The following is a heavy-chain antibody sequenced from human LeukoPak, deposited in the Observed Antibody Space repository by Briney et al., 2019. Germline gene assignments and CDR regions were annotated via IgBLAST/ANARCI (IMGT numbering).Heavy chain of an antibody. D-gene: IGHD5-12*01. CDR1: RFTFSSYE. J-gene: IGHJ4*02. V-gene: IGHV3-48*03. CDR3: ATLDDAGYRSFDY. Sequence: QTGGSLRLSCAASRFTFSSYEMNWVRQAPGKGLEWVSYISSSGSTMYYADSVKGRFTISRDNAKNSLYLQMNSLRAEDTAVYYCATLDDAGYRSFDYWGQGTLVTVSS. CDR2: ISSSGSTM.